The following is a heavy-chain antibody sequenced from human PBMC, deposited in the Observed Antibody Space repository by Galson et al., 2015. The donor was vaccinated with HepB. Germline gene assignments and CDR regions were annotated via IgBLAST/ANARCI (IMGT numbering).Heavy chain of an antibody. J-gene: IGHJ3*02. V-gene: IGHV3-33*01. D-gene: IGHD3-16*01. CDR1: GFSRAYG. Sequence: SLRLSCAAGGFSRAYGMHWVRQAPGKGLEWVAVIWYDGTNIEYADSVKGRFTISRDNSKNTLYLQMNSLRDEDTAVYYCARAANNYDIVGWSALDIWGQGTMVTISS. CDR2: IWYDGTNI. CDR3: ARAANNYDIVGWSALDI.